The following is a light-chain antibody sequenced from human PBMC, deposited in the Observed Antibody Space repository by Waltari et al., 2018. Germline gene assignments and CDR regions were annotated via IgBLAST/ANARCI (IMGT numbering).Light chain of an antibody. CDR3: SSYTSSSTLAVV. Sequence: QSALTQPASVSGSPGQSITISCTGTSSDVGGYKYVSWYQQHPGKAPKLMIYDVSNRPSWVSNRFSGSKSGPAASLTISGLQAEDEADYYCSSYTSSSTLAVVFGGGTKRTVL. CDR2: DVS. J-gene: IGLJ2*01. V-gene: IGLV2-14*03. CDR1: SSDVGGYKY.